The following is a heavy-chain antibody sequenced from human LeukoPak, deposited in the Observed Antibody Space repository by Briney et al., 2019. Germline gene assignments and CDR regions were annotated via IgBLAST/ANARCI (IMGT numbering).Heavy chain of an antibody. Sequence: PSETLSLTCSVSGDSISTYYRSWIRQSPGKGLEWIGYIYHSGNTNYNPSLKSRVTISADTSNNQFSLRLSSVTAADTAVYYCATGYSSAWYYFDYWGQGTLVTVSS. J-gene: IGHJ4*02. CDR1: GDSISTYY. V-gene: IGHV4-59*01. CDR2: IYHSGNT. D-gene: IGHD2-15*01. CDR3: ATGYSSAWYYFDY.